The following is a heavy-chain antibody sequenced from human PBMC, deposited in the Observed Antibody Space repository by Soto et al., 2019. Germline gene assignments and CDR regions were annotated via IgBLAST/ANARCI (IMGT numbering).Heavy chain of an antibody. Sequence: QVQLVQSGPEVKKPGASVKVSCKASGYTFTDYGITWVRQAPGQGLEWMGWISPYNSNTYYLQNLQGRLTMTTDTPTSTAYMELRNLRSDDTAIYYCARVPGGRLLWFGESLGLDSWGQGTPVTVSS. CDR2: ISPYNSNT. CDR3: ARVPGGRLLWFGESLGLDS. J-gene: IGHJ4*02. CDR1: GYTFTDYG. V-gene: IGHV1-18*01. D-gene: IGHD3-10*01.